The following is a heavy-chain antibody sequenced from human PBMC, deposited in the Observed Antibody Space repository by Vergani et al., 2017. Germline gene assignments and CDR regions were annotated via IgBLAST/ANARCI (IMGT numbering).Heavy chain of an antibody. J-gene: IGHJ5*02. CDR2: IYSGDET. V-gene: IGHV3-66*02. CDR1: GSTVSGNY. CDR3: TTVTEYYYGSGSYVDGGFDP. Sequence: ELQLVESGGGLVQPGGSLRLSCAASGSTVSGNYMTWVRQAPGKGLEWVSHIYSGDETYYADSVKGRVTISRDTSKNTLHLQINNLRVEDTAVYYCTTVTEYYYGSGSYVDGGFDPWGQGTLVTVSS. D-gene: IGHD3-10*01.